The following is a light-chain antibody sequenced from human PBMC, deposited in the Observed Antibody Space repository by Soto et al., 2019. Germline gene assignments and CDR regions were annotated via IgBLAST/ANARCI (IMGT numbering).Light chain of an antibody. V-gene: IGKV1-5*01. Sequence: DIQMTQSPSTLSASVGDRVTITCRASQSISSWLAWYQHKPGKAPKVLIFDASSLESGVPSRFSGSGSATEFTLTISSLQPDDFATYYCQQYSTYPWTFGQGTKVDIK. CDR1: QSISSW. J-gene: IGKJ1*01. CDR3: QQYSTYPWT. CDR2: DAS.